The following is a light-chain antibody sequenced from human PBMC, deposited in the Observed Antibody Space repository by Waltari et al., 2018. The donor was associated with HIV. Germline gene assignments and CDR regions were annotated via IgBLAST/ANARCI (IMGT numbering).Light chain of an antibody. Sequence: QSVLTQPHSASGTPGQRVTISCAGSCSNIRSNTVRWYQQLPVTAPKLLIYSNAQRPSGVPDRFSGSKSGTSASLAISGLQSEDEADYYCAAWDDSLNGLVFGGGTKLTVL. J-gene: IGLJ3*02. CDR1: CSNIRSNT. CDR3: AAWDDSLNGLV. CDR2: SNA. V-gene: IGLV1-44*01.